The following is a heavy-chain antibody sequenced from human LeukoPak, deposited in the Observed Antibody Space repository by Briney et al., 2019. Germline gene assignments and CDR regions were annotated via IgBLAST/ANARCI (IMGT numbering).Heavy chain of an antibody. V-gene: IGHV1-2*05. CDR1: GYIFTDYY. D-gene: IGHD6-19*01. CDR2: INPKSGNT. CDR3: PRDTIREAVTGPLEY. Sequence: ASVKVSCKASGYIFTDYYIYWVRQAPGQGLECMGRINPKSGNTNSAQKFQGRVTMTRDTSISTAYMEMIIFRSNDTVLYYCPRDTIREAVTGPLEYWGQGTLVTVSS. J-gene: IGHJ4*02.